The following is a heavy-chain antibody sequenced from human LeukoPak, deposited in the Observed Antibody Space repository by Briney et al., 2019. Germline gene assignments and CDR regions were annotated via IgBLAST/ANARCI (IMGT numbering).Heavy chain of an antibody. D-gene: IGHD6-6*01. CDR1: GFTFTNYW. V-gene: IGHV3-7*01. J-gene: IGHJ4*02. CDR3: ARIGYRSSSFDY. CDR2: IKQDGSEK. Sequence: GGSLRLSCTASGFTFTNYWMSWVRQAPGKGLEWVANIKQDGSEKDYVDSMKGRFTISRDNARNSVSLQVNSLRAEDTAVYYCARIGYRSSSFDYWGQGTLVTVSS.